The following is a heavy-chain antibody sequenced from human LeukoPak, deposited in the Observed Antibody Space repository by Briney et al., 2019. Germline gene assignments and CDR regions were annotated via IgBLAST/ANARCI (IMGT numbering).Heavy chain of an antibody. D-gene: IGHD5-18*01. V-gene: IGHV3-43*02. CDR1: GFTFDDYA. J-gene: IGHJ4*02. CDR2: TSGDGGST. Sequence: GGSLRLSCAASGFTFDDYAMHWVRQAPGKGLEWVSLTSGDGGSTYHADSVKGRFTISRDNSKNSLYLQMNSLRTEDTALYYCAKVRQLWSTGGFDYWGQGTLVTVSS. CDR3: AKVRQLWSTGGFDY.